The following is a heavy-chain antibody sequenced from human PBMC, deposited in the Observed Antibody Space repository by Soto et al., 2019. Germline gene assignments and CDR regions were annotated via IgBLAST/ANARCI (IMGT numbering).Heavy chain of an antibody. J-gene: IGHJ5*02. D-gene: IGHD1-26*01. V-gene: IGHV3-23*01. Sequence: GGSLRLSCAASGFTFSSYAMSWVRQAPGKGLEWVSAISGSGGSTYYADSVKGRLTISRDNSKNTLYLQMNSLRAEDTAVYYCAKDNSGAVAHNWFDPWGQGTLVTVSS. CDR2: ISGSGGST. CDR1: GFTFSSYA. CDR3: AKDNSGAVAHNWFDP.